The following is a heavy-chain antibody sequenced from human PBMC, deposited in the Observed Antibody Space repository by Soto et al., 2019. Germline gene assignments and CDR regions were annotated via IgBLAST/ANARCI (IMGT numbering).Heavy chain of an antibody. CDR1: GFPFWHYG. Sequence: QVQLVESGGGVVQPGRSLRLSCVGSGFPFWHYGMHWVRQAPGKGLEWVAVIWSDGKKESYADFVKGRFAISRDNFKDTLYLQMNRLRAEDTAVYYCARDRDGGWFHMDGWGQGTTVTVSS. D-gene: IGHD6-19*01. CDR3: ARDRDGGWFHMDG. CDR2: IWSDGKKE. J-gene: IGHJ6*02. V-gene: IGHV3-33*01.